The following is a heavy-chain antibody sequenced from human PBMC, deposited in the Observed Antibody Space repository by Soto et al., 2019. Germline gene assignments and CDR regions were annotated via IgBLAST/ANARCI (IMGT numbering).Heavy chain of an antibody. CDR2: IYHSGST. CDR1: AGTTRRSEHF. J-gene: IGHJ6*02. V-gene: IGHV4-30-2*01. CDR3: ALLYGAYYYYGMDV. D-gene: IGHD3-10*01. Sequence: SQTLSVTCGVSAGTTRRSEHFVNWFRQPPGKGLEWIGYIYHSGSTLYNPSLKSRVTISVDKSKNQFSLKLSFVTAADTAVYYCALLYGAYYYYGMDVWGQGTTVT.